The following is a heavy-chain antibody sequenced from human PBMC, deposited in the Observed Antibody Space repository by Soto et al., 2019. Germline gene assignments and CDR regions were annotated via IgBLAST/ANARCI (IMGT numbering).Heavy chain of an antibody. D-gene: IGHD3-22*01. CDR3: ASSYHYESRVYYIDY. J-gene: IGHJ4*02. Sequence: PSETLSLTCTVSGGSISSNSYYWDWIRQPPGKGLEWIGNIYYSGSTNYNPSLKSRVTISVDTSKNQFSLKLSSVTASDSAVYYCASSYHYESRVYYIDYWGQGTLVTVSS. V-gene: IGHV4-61*05. CDR1: GGSISSNSYY. CDR2: IYYSGST.